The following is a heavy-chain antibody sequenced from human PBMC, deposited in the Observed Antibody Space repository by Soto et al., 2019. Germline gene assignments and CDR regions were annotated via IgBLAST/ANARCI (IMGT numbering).Heavy chain of an antibody. Sequence: LXLTCTVSGGSMSSSSYYWVWIRQPPGKGLEWIGSIYYSGSTYYNPSLKSRVTISVDTSKKQFSLKLSSVTAADTAVYYCARHLVLLAAAGREYFDYWGQGTLVTASS. D-gene: IGHD6-13*01. CDR2: IYYSGST. J-gene: IGHJ4*02. CDR3: ARHLVLLAAAGREYFDY. CDR1: GGSMSSSSYY. V-gene: IGHV4-39*01.